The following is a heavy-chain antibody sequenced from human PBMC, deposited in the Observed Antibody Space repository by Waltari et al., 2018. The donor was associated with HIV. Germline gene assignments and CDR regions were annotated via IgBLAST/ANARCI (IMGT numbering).Heavy chain of an antibody. D-gene: IGHD3-9*01. J-gene: IGHJ6*02. CDR3: ARGDYDILTSTYYGMDV. CDR1: GFTFSSYG. V-gene: IGHV3-33*01. CDR2: IWYDGSNK. Sequence: QVQLVESGGGVVQPGRSLRLSCAASGFTFSSYGMHWVRQAPGKGLEWVAVIWYDGSNKYYAASVKGRFTISRDNSKNTLYLQMNSLRAEDTAVYYCARGDYDILTSTYYGMDVWGQGTTVTVSS.